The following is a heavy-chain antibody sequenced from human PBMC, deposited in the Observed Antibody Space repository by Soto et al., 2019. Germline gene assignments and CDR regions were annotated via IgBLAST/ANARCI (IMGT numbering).Heavy chain of an antibody. CDR2: MYHSGST. CDR3: ATLPPRIELTVLPIPT. J-gene: IGHJ4*02. CDR1: GGSISSTNW. D-gene: IGHD2-2*02. Sequence: QVQLRQSGPGLVKPSGTLSLTCAVSGGSISSTNWWSWVRQSPGKGQEWIGEMYHSGSTNYNPSLRGRVTISVDKSNNQFSLKIRSVTAADTAIYYCATLPPRIELTVLPIPTWGQGTLVTVSS. V-gene: IGHV4-4*02.